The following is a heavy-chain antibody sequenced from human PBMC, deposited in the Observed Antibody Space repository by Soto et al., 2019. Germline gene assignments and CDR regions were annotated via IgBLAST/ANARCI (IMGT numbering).Heavy chain of an antibody. CDR1: GFTFSSYG. J-gene: IGHJ5*02. V-gene: IGHV3-23*01. CDR2: VTGSGLST. D-gene: IGHD6-13*01. CDR3: AKDRVAAAGPSVRFDP. Sequence: EVQLLESGGGLVQPGGSLRLSCAASGFTFSSYGMSWVRQAPGKGLEWVSTVTGSGLSTYYADSVKGRFTISRDNSKNTLYLQMNSLGVEDTAVYYCAKDRVAAAGPSVRFDPRGQGTLVTVSS.